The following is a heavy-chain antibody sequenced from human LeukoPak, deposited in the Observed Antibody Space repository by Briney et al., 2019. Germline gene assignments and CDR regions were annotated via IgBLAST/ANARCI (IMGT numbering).Heavy chain of an antibody. J-gene: IGHJ4*02. CDR3: ARGPRGYSGYGLLRFDY. D-gene: IGHD5-12*01. V-gene: IGHV4-34*01. Sequence: PSETLSLTCAVSGVSFSDYYWSWIRQPPGKGLEWIGEINHTGSTNYNPSLKSRVTISVDTSKNQFSLKLRSVTAADTAVYYCARGPRGYSGYGLLRFDYWGQGTLVSVSS. CDR1: GVSFSDYY. CDR2: INHTGST.